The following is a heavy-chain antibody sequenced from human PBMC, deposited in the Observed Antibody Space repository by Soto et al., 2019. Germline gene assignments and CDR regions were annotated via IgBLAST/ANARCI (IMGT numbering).Heavy chain of an antibody. Sequence: QVQLQQWGAGLLKPSETLSLTCAVYGGSFSGYYWSWIRQPPGKGLEWIGEINHSGSTNYNPSLKSRVTRSVDTSKNQFSLKLSSVTAADTAVYYCARGPHIVLMVYDKDYWGQGTLVTVSS. CDR2: INHSGST. CDR3: ARGPHIVLMVYDKDY. CDR1: GGSFSGYY. J-gene: IGHJ4*02. V-gene: IGHV4-34*01. D-gene: IGHD2-8*01.